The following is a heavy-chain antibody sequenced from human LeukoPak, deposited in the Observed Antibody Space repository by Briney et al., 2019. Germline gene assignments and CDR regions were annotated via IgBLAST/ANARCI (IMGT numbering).Heavy chain of an antibody. CDR3: ARDAAGAFDI. V-gene: IGHV3-48*03. CDR2: ISSSGHRT. Sequence: QPGGSLRLSCVVSGFIFSNYEVNWVRLAPGEGLEWVSYISSSGHRTYYADSVKGRFTISRDNAKNSLYLLMNSLRVEDTANYCARDAAGAFDIWGQGTMVTVSS. CDR1: GFIFSNYE. J-gene: IGHJ3*02.